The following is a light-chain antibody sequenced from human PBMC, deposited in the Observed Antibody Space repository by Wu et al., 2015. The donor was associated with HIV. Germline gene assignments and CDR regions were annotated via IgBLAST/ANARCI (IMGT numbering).Light chain of an antibody. J-gene: IGKJ2*01. Sequence: EVVLTQSPGTLSLSPGESATLFCKVSQSGNSLTWIQKRRGQAPRLLIYDSSRRASGVLDRFIGSGSGTDFSLTIKNVIREDFAVYYCQQFEFFGLGTALEI. CDR1: QSGNS. V-gene: IGKV3-11*01. CDR3: QQFEF. CDR2: DSS.